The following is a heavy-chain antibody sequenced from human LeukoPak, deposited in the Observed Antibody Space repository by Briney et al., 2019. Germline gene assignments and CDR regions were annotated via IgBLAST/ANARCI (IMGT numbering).Heavy chain of an antibody. D-gene: IGHD2-21*01. Sequence: PGGSLRLSCAASGFTFSSYAMSWVRQAPGKGLEWVAVISFDGSDKYYADSVKGRFTISRDNSKNTLYLQLNSLRAEDTAVYYCATADVAPGGDSSYGMDVWGQGTTVTVSS. CDR3: ATADVAPGGDSSYGMDV. V-gene: IGHV3-30*03. CDR1: GFTFSSYA. CDR2: ISFDGSDK. J-gene: IGHJ6*02.